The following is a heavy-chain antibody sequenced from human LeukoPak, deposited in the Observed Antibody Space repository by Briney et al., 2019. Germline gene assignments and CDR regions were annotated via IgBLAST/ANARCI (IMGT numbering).Heavy chain of an antibody. J-gene: IGHJ4*02. Sequence: GGSLRLSCEASGFTFSAYAVTWVRQAPGKGLEWVSAISGSGGSTYYADSVKGRFTISRDNSKNTLYLQMNSLRAEDTAVYYCAKDLEGVTTKGYFDYWSQGTLVTVSS. CDR3: AKDLEGVTTKGYFDY. CDR1: GFTFSAYA. D-gene: IGHD4-17*01. V-gene: IGHV3-23*01. CDR2: ISGSGGST.